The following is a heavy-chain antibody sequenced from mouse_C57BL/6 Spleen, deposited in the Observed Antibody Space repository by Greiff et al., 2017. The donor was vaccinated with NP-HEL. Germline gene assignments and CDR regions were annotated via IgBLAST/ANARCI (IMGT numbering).Heavy chain of an antibody. CDR2: ISGGGGNT. CDR3: ARQNYYGSSYDYAMDY. J-gene: IGHJ4*01. Sequence: EVQLVESGGGLVKPGGSLKLSCAASGFTFSSYTMSWVRQTPEKRLEWVATISGGGGNTYYPDSVKGRFTISRDNAKNTLYLQMSSLRSEDTALYYCARQNYYGSSYDYAMDYWGQGTSVTVSS. V-gene: IGHV5-9*01. CDR1: GFTFSSYT. D-gene: IGHD1-1*01.